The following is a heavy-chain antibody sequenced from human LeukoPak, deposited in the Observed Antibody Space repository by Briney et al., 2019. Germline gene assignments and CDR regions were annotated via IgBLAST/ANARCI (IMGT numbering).Heavy chain of an antibody. CDR2: ISGSGGRT. J-gene: IGHJ4*02. CDR1: GFTLSSYG. CDR3: ARTYYDILTGYNPYFDY. V-gene: IGHV3-23*01. D-gene: IGHD3-9*01. Sequence: PGGTLRLSCAASGFTLSSYGMSWVRQAPGKGLEWVSTISGSGGRTYYADSVKGRFTISRDNAKNSLYLQMISLRAEDTAVYYCARTYYDILTGYNPYFDYWGQGTLVTVSS.